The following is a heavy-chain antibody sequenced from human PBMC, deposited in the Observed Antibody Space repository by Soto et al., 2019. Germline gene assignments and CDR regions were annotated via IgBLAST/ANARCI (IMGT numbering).Heavy chain of an antibody. D-gene: IGHD6-13*01. CDR3: ASSAGTLDY. J-gene: IGHJ4*02. Sequence: GGSLRLSCAASGFTFSSYSMKWVRQAPGKGLEWVSSISSSSSYIYYADSVKGRFTISRDNAKNSLYLQMNSLRAEDTAVYYCASSAGTLDYWGQGTLVTSPQ. CDR1: GFTFSSYS. V-gene: IGHV3-21*01. CDR2: ISSSSSYI.